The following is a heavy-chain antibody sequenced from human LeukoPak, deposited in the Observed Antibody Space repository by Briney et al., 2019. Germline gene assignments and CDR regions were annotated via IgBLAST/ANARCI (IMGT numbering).Heavy chain of an antibody. CDR2: ISGSGGST. CDR3: AKDKGRYCSGGSCYSGVGFFDY. J-gene: IGHJ4*02. CDR1: GFTFSSYA. V-gene: IGHV3-23*01. Sequence: GGSLRLSCAASGFTFSSYAMSWVRQAPGKGLELVSAISGSGGSTYYADSVKGRFTISRDNSKNTLYLQMNSLRAEDTAVYYCAKDKGRYCSGGSCYSGVGFFDYWGQGTLVTVSS. D-gene: IGHD2-15*01.